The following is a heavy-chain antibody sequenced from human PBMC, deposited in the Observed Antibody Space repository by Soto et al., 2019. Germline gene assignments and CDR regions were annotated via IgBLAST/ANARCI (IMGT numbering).Heavy chain of an antibody. V-gene: IGHV1-69*13. CDR2: IIPIFGTA. J-gene: IGHJ5*02. CDR3: ARDNPVVPAAIDWFDP. Sequence: SVKVSCKASGGTFSSYAISWVRQAPGQGLEWMGGIIPIFGTANYAQKFQGRVTITADESTSTAYMELSSLRSEDTAVYYCARDNPVVPAAIDWFDPWGQGTLVTVSS. D-gene: IGHD2-2*02. CDR1: GGTFSSYA.